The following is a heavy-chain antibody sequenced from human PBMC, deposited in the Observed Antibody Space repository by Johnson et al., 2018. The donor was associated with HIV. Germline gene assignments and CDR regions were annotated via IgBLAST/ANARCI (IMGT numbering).Heavy chain of an antibody. J-gene: IGHJ3*02. CDR3: ASSSPRDAFDI. CDR1: GFTFSDHD. Sequence: VQLVESGGGLVKPGGSLRLSCAASGFTFSDHDMHWVRQTEGIGLEWVSAIGTIGDTHYHGSVKGRFTISRENATNFLYLQMNSLRAEDTAVYYCASSSPRDAFDIWGQGTMVTVSS. V-gene: IGHV3-13*01. CDR2: IGTIGDT.